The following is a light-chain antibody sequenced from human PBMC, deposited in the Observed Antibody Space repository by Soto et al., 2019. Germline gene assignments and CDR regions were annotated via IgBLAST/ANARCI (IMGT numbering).Light chain of an antibody. Sequence: EIVMTQSPATLSVSPGERATLSRRASQSVSTNLAWYQQKPGQAPRLLMYGASARDTGIQARFSGSESGTEFTLTISSLQSEDFAVYYCQQYHNWPPYTFGQGPKLEIK. CDR3: QQYHNWPPYT. J-gene: IGKJ2*01. V-gene: IGKV3-15*01. CDR2: GAS. CDR1: QSVSTN.